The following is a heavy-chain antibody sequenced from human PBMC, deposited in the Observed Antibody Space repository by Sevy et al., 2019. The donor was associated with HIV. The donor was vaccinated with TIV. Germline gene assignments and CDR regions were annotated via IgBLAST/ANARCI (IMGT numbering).Heavy chain of an antibody. V-gene: IGHV3-23*01. CDR3: AKRRVQSGLSGGGANYGMDV. J-gene: IGHJ6*02. CDR1: GFPFSSYA. CDR2: LIGGGRRT. Sequence: GGSLRLSCAASGFPFSSYAMSWVRQAPGRGLEWVSTLIGGGRRTYYADSVTGRFIISRDNSRNTLYRKMNSLRAEDTAIYYCAKRRVQSGLSGGGANYGMDVCGRGTTVTVSS. D-gene: IGHD2-8*02.